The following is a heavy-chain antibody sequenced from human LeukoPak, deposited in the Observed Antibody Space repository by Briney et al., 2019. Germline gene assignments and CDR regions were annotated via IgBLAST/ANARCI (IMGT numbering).Heavy chain of an antibody. D-gene: IGHD3-22*01. V-gene: IGHV3-53*01. CDR3: AKDRAYYYDSSGYYGY. J-gene: IGHJ4*02. CDR2: IYSGGDT. Sequence: GGSLRLSCAASGFTVSSNYMSWVRQAPGKGLEWVSVIYSGGDTYYADSVKGRFTISRDNSKNTLYLQMNSLRAEDTAVYYCAKDRAYYYDSSGYYGYWGQGTLVTVSS. CDR1: GFTVSSNY.